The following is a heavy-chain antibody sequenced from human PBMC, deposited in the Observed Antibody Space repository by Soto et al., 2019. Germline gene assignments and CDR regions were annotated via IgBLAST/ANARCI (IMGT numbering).Heavy chain of an antibody. CDR2: IYYSGST. Sequence: SETLSLTCTVSGGSISSYYWSWIRQPPGKGLEWIGYIYYSGSTNYNPSLKSRVTISVDTSKNQFSLKLSSVTAADTAVYYCARDSQDSSGYFDYWGQGTLVTVSS. CDR1: GGSISSYY. V-gene: IGHV4-59*01. CDR3: ARDSQDSSGYFDY. D-gene: IGHD3-22*01. J-gene: IGHJ4*02.